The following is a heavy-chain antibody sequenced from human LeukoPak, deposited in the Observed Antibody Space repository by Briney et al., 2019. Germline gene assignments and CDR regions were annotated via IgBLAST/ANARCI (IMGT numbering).Heavy chain of an antibody. Sequence: GSSXXVXXKASGGTFSSYAISWVRQAPGQGLEWMGGIIPIFGTANYAQKFQGRVTITADESTSTAYMELSSLRSEDTAVYYCARHGAAAVLLFDYWGQGTLVTVSS. CDR2: IIPIFGTA. CDR1: GGTFSSYA. J-gene: IGHJ4*02. V-gene: IGHV1-69*01. D-gene: IGHD6-13*01. CDR3: ARHGAAAVLLFDY.